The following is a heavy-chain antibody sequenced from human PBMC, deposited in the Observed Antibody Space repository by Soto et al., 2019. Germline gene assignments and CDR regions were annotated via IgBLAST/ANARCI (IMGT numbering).Heavy chain of an antibody. J-gene: IGHJ3*01. CDR1: GYNFTGYS. D-gene: IGHD6-19*01. CDR3: ARGSALAGQVANDPFNF. CDR2: INPNSGGT. Sequence: ASVKVSCKASGYNFTGYSMHWVRQAPGQGLEWMGWINPNSGGTNYAQKFPGRVTMTRDTSLSTAYLDLSRLTSDDTAVYYCARGSALAGQVANDPFNFWGQGTMVTVSS. V-gene: IGHV1-2*02.